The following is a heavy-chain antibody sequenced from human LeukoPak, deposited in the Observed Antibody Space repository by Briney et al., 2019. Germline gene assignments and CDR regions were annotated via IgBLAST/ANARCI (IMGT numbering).Heavy chain of an antibody. CDR3: ARASPPPYYDSSGPPAYYFDY. J-gene: IGHJ4*02. CDR1: GGSISSGGYY. V-gene: IGHV4-31*03. D-gene: IGHD3-22*01. CDR2: IYYSGST. Sequence: SETLSLTCTVSGGSISSGGYYWSWIRQHPGKGLEWIGYIYYSGSTYYNPSLKSRVTISVDTSKNQFSLKLSSVTAADTAVYYCARASPPPYYDSSGPPAYYFDYWGQGTLVTVSS.